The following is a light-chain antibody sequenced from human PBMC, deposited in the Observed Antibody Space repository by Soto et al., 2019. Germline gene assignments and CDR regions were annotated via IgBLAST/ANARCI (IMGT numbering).Light chain of an antibody. CDR3: QQYYSTPFT. Sequence: DIVMTQSPDSLAVSLGERATINCKSSQSVLYSSNNKNYLAWYQQKPGQPPKLLIYWASTRESGVPDRFSGRGFWTDFTLTISSLQAEDVAVYYCQQYYSTPFTFGPGTKVDIK. V-gene: IGKV4-1*01. CDR1: QSVLYSSNNKNY. CDR2: WAS. J-gene: IGKJ3*01.